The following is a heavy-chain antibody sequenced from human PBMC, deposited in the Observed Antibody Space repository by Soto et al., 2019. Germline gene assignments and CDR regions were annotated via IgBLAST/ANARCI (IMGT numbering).Heavy chain of an antibody. J-gene: IGHJ5*02. V-gene: IGHV4-59*01. Sequence: PSETLSLTCTVSGGPISSYYWSWIRQPPGKGLEWIGYIYYSGSTNYNPSLKSRVTISVDTSKNQFSLKLSSVTAADTAVYYCARLQWGFDPWGQGTLVTVSS. CDR2: IYYSGST. CDR3: ARLQWGFDP. D-gene: IGHD6-19*01. CDR1: GGPISSYY.